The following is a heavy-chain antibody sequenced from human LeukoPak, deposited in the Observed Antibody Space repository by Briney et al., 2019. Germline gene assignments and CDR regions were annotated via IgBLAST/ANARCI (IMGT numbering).Heavy chain of an antibody. D-gene: IGHD3-22*01. Sequence: NPGGSLRLSCAASGFTFSSYSMNWVRQAPGKGLEWVSSISSSSSYIYYADSVKGRFTISRDNAKNSLYLQMNSLRAEDTAVYYCARDEEGYDSSGYYVGVDYWGQGTLVTVSS. CDR2: ISSSSSYI. V-gene: IGHV3-21*01. CDR1: GFTFSSYS. CDR3: ARDEEGYDSSGYYVGVDY. J-gene: IGHJ4*02.